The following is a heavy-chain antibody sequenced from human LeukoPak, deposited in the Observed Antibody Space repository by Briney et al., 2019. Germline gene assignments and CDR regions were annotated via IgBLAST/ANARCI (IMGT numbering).Heavy chain of an antibody. Sequence: SETLSLTCTVSGGSISSSSYYWGWIRQPPGKGLEWIGSIYYSGSTYYNPPLKSRVTISVDTSKNQFSLKLSSVTAADTAVYYCAVSAAALFDPWGQGTLVTVSS. CDR3: AVSAAALFDP. V-gene: IGHV4-39*01. CDR2: IYYSGST. D-gene: IGHD6-13*01. CDR1: GGSISSSSYY. J-gene: IGHJ5*02.